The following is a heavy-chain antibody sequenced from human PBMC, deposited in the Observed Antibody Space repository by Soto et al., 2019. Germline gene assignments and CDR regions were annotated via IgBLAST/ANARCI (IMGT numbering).Heavy chain of an antibody. Sequence: SETLSLTCAVYGGSFSGYCWTWIRQPPGKGLEWIGEINHSGSTNYNPSLKSRVTISVDTSKNQFSLTLSSVTAADTAVYYCARLRDLETYWGQGTLVTV. V-gene: IGHV4-34*01. CDR2: INHSGST. CDR3: ARLRDLETY. CDR1: GGSFSGYC. J-gene: IGHJ4*02.